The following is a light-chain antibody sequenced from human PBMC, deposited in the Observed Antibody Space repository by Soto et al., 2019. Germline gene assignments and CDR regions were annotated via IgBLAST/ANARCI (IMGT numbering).Light chain of an antibody. CDR1: SSDVGGYNY. CDR2: EVN. V-gene: IGLV2-8*01. Sequence: QSALTQPPSASGSPGQSVAISCTGTSSDVGGYNYVSWYQQHPGKAPQLMIYEVNKRPSGVPDRFSGSKSGNTASLTVSGLQAEDEADYYCSSDAGSSNVFGPGTKLTVL. J-gene: IGLJ1*01. CDR3: SSDAGSSNV.